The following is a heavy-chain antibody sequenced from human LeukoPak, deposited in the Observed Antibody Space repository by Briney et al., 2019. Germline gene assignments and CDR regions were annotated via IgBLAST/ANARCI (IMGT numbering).Heavy chain of an antibody. Sequence: PSQTLSLTCTVSADSLSSSGHYWAWIRQFPGKGLESIGFIHHSGRSRHNPSLKDRVAISVDTSRKQFALKLSSVTAADTAMYYCARGGNRFGGFYFDYWGQGIQVIVSS. CDR1: ADSLSSSGHY. CDR2: IHHSGRS. CDR3: ARGGNRFGGFYFDY. D-gene: IGHD3-10*01. V-gene: IGHV4-31*03. J-gene: IGHJ4*02.